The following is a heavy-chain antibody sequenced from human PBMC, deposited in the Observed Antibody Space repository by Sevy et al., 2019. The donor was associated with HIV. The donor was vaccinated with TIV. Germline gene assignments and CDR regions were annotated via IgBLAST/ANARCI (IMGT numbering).Heavy chain of an antibody. CDR1: GFTFSSYA. CDR3: ARVGGWGVRSLDNWFDP. J-gene: IGHJ5*02. D-gene: IGHD3-16*01. CDR2: ISGSGDTT. V-gene: IGHV3-23*01. Sequence: GGSLRLSCAASGFTFSSYAMSWVRQAPEKGLEWVSTISGSGDTTYYGDPVKGRFTISSDNSVNTLYLQMNSLRAEDTAVYYCARVGGWGVRSLDNWFDPWGQGTLVTVSS.